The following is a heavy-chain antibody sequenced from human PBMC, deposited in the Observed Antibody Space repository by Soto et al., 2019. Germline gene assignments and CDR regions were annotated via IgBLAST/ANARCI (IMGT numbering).Heavy chain of an antibody. V-gene: IGHV1-69*01. CDR1: GGTFTSTA. CDR2: IIPVLGTP. J-gene: IGHJ6*02. CDR3: ASSAGLDHLLNYYGLNV. D-gene: IGHD6-13*01. Sequence: QVLLVQSSAEVKKPGSSVKVSCKASGGTFTSTAFSWVRQAPGQGLEWMGGIIPVLGTPNYAQKFQARLTVTADASTTTVHIELSSLRSDDTAVYYCASSAGLDHLLNYYGLNVWGPGTTVTVSS.